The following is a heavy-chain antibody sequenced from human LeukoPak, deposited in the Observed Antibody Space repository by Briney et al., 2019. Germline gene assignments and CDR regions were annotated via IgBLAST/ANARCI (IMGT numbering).Heavy chain of an antibody. CDR2: ISSTGGST. J-gene: IGHJ4*02. CDR3: AKRDLPY. CDR1: GFTFSSYA. Sequence: GGSLRLSCAAAGFTFSSYAMSWVRQAQGKGLEWVSTISSTGGSTYYADSVKGRFTISRDSSKNTLYLQMTTLRADDTAVYYCAKRDLPYWGQGTLVTVSS. V-gene: IGHV3-23*01.